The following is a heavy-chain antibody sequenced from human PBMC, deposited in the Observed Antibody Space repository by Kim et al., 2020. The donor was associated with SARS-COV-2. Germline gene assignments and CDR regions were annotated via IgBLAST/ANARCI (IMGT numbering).Heavy chain of an antibody. Sequence: YADSVKDRLTISRDNAKNPVYLQRNSLRGEDTAVYYCARVSTTTLFDYWGHGTLVTVSS. D-gene: IGHD1-26*01. V-gene: IGHV3-74*01. J-gene: IGHJ4*01. CDR3: ARVSTTTLFDY.